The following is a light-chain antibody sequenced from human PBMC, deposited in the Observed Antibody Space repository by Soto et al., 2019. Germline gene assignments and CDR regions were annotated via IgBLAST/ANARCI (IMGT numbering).Light chain of an antibody. CDR1: TSDVGAYNY. Sequence: QSVLTQPASVSGSPGQSITISFTGITSDVGAYNYVSWYKHHPGQAPQLMIYEVSNRPSGVSNRFSGSKSGNTASLTISGLQADDEGDYYCSSKTSSSSPFVFGTGTKLTVL. J-gene: IGLJ1*01. V-gene: IGLV2-14*01. CDR2: EVS. CDR3: SSKTSSSSPFV.